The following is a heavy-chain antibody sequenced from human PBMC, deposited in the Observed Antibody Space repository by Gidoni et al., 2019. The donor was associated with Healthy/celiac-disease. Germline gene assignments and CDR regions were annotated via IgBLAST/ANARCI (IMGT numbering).Heavy chain of an antibody. J-gene: IGHJ3*02. D-gene: IGHD6-19*01. Sequence: EVQLLESGGGLVQPGGSLRLSCAASGFTFSSYAMSWVRQAPGKGLEWVSAISGSGGSTYYADSVKGRFTISRDNSKNTLYLQMNSLRAEDTAVYYCAKSVHSSGWYVGPHAFDIWGQGTMVTVSS. V-gene: IGHV3-23*01. CDR1: GFTFSSYA. CDR3: AKSVHSSGWYVGPHAFDI. CDR2: ISGSGGST.